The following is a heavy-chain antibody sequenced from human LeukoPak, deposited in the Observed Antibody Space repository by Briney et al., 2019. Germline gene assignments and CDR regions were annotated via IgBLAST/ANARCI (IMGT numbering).Heavy chain of an antibody. CDR1: GFTFSSYS. Sequence: GGSLRLSCAASGFTFSSYSMTWVRQAPGKGLEWVSSISSSSSYIYYADSVEGRFTISRDNAKNSLYLQMNSLRAEDTAVYYCARMRLRHAFDIWGQGTMVTVSS. V-gene: IGHV3-21*01. CDR2: ISSSSSYI. D-gene: IGHD4-17*01. CDR3: ARMRLRHAFDI. J-gene: IGHJ3*02.